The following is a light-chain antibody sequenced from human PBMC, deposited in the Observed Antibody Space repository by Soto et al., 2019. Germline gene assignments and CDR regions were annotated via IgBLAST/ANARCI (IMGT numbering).Light chain of an antibody. CDR3: QQYVSSPLT. CDR2: GAS. Sequence: EIVLTQSPGTLSLYPGETATLSCRASQTVRSNYLAWYQHKIGQAPRLLMYGASSRATGIPDRFTGSGSGTAVTLSIRRLEPEDFAVYFCQQYVSSPLTFGGGTKVEIK. J-gene: IGKJ4*02. CDR1: QTVRSNY. V-gene: IGKV3-20*01.